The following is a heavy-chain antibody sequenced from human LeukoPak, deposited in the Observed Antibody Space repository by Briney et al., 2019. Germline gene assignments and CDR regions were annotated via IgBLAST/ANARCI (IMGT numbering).Heavy chain of an antibody. CDR1: GYTFTGYY. Sequence: ASVKVSCKASGYTFTGYYIHWVRQAPGQGLEWMGRINPNSGGTNYTQKFQGRVTITRDTSISTAHMELRRLTSDDTAVYYCARHHESYKYYGDYLNCFDPWGQGTLVTVPS. CDR2: INPNSGGT. J-gene: IGHJ5*02. V-gene: IGHV1-2*06. D-gene: IGHD4-17*01. CDR3: ARHHESYKYYGDYLNCFDP.